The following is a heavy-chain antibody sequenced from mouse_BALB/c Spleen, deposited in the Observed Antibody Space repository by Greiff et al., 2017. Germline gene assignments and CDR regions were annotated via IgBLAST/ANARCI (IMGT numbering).Heavy chain of an antibody. Sequence: EVQLQQSGGGLVKPGGSLKLSCAASGFTFSDYYMYWVRQTPEKRLEWVATISDGGSYTYYPDSVKGRFTISRDNAKNNLYLQMSSLKSEDTAMYYCARDQYGNFYWYFEVWGAGTTVTVSA. CDR1: GFTFSDYY. V-gene: IGHV5-4*02. D-gene: IGHD2-10*02. J-gene: IGHJ1*01. CDR2: ISDGGSYT. CDR3: ARDQYGNFYWYFEV.